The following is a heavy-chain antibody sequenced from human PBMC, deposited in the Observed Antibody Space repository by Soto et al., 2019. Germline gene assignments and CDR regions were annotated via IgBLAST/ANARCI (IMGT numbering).Heavy chain of an antibody. CDR2: IITDGSST. CDR3: ARGYSSSWYNAFDI. CDR1: GFTFSSYW. V-gene: IGHV3-74*01. D-gene: IGHD6-13*01. Sequence: EVQLVESGGGLVQPGGSLRLSCAASGFTFSSYWMHWVRQAPGKGLVWVSRIITDGSSTRYADSVKGRFTISRDNAKNTLYLQMNSLRAEDTAVYYCARGYSSSWYNAFDIWGQGTMVTVSS. J-gene: IGHJ3*02.